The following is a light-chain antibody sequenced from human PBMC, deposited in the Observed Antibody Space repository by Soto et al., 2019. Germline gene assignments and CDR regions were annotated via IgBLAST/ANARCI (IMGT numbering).Light chain of an antibody. CDR3: QQYGSSPRT. V-gene: IGKV3-20*01. J-gene: IGKJ1*01. CDR1: QSVSSSY. Sequence: EIVLTQSPGPLSLSPGERASLSCRGSQSVSSSYLAWYQQIPGQAPRLLIYGASSRATGIPDRFSGSGSGTDFTLTISRLEPEDVAVYYCQQYGSSPRTLGQGTKVDI. CDR2: GAS.